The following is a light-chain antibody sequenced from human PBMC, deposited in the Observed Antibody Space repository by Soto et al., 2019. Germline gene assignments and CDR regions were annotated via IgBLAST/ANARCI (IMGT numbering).Light chain of an antibody. J-gene: IGKJ2*01. CDR3: QQYGRSPPFT. CDR1: QSVSSTY. CDR2: GAS. Sequence: EIVLTQSPGTLSLSPGERATLSCRASQSVSSTYIAWYQQNPGQAPRLLNYGASSRATGIPDRFSGSGSGIDFTLTISRLEPEDFAVYFCQQYGRSPPFTFGQGTKVEIK. V-gene: IGKV3-20*01.